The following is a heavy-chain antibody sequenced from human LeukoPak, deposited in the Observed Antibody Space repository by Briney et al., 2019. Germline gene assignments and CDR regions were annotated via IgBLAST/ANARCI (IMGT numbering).Heavy chain of an antibody. CDR2: IWYDGSNK. V-gene: IGHV3-33*06. CDR3: AQDHQDLWNGYPKYYFDY. D-gene: IGHD3-3*01. CDR1: GFTFSSYG. Sequence: GGSLRLSCAASGFTFSSYGMHWVRQAPGRGLEWVAVIWYDGSNKYYADSVKGRFTISRDNSKNTQFLQMNSLRAEDTAVYYCAQDHQDLWNGYPKYYFDYWGQGTLVTVSS. J-gene: IGHJ4*02.